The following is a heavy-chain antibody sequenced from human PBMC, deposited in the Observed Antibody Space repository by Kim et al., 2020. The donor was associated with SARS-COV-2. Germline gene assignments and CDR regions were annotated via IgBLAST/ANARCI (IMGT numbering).Heavy chain of an antibody. CDR1: GFTFSSYG. V-gene: IGHV3-30*18. CDR2: ISYDGSNK. D-gene: IGHD5-18*01. CDR3: AKVRAPDMVRDAFDI. Sequence: GGSLRLSCAASGFTFSSYGMHWVRQAPGKGLEWVAVISYDGSNKYYADSVKGRFSISRDNSKNTLYLQMNSLRAEDTAVYYCAKVRAPDMVRDAFDIWG. J-gene: IGHJ3*02.